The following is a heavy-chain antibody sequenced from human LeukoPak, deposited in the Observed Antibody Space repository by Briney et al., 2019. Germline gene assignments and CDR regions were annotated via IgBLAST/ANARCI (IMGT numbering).Heavy chain of an antibody. J-gene: IGHJ4*02. V-gene: IGHV3-74*01. D-gene: IGHD1-26*01. CDR1: GFTFSSSW. Sequence: GGSLRLSCAASGFTFSSSWIRWVRQAPGKGLVWVSRINKDGSVTDYAESVKGRFSISRDNVKNTLYLQMNSLRVEDTAIYYCVKVRGRARVGYFDYWGQGTLVTVSS. CDR2: INKDGSVT. CDR3: VKVRGRARVGYFDY.